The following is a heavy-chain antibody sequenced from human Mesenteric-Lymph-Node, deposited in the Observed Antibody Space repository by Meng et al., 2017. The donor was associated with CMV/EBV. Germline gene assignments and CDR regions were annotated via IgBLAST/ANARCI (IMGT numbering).Heavy chain of an antibody. CDR1: GFTFSSYG. CDR3: AREYCSSTSCPTLGAFDI. Sequence: GGSLRLSCAASGFTFSSYGMHWVRQAPGKGLEWMAFIRYDGSDKYYADSVKGRFTISRDNSKNTLYLQMNSLRAEDTAVYYCAREYCSSTSCPTLGAFDIWGQGTMVTVSS. D-gene: IGHD2-2*01. CDR2: IRYDGSDK. V-gene: IGHV3-30*02. J-gene: IGHJ3*02.